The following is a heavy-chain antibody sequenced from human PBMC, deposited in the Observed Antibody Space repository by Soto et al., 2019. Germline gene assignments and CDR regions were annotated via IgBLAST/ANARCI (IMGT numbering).Heavy chain of an antibody. CDR1: GFTVSSNY. CDR2: IYSGGST. Sequence: LSLTCAASGFTVSSNYMSWVRQAPGKGLEWVSVIYSGGSTYYADSVKGRFTISRHNSKNTLYLQMNSLRAEDTAVYYCARYYGSGSYAFDIWGQGTMVTVSS. V-gene: IGHV3-66*01. D-gene: IGHD3-10*01. CDR3: ARYYGSGSYAFDI. J-gene: IGHJ3*02.